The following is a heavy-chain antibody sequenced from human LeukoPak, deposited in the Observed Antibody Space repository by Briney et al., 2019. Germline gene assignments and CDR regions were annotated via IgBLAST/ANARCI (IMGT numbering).Heavy chain of an antibody. CDR3: ARDVVGIVATTYFDY. CDR2: IYSGGST. V-gene: IGHV3-66*01. Sequence: GGSLRLSCAVSGFTVSSNYMSRVRQAPGKGLVWVSVIYSGGSTYYADSVKGRFTISRDNSKNTLYLQMNSLRAEDTAVYYCARDVVGIVATTYFDYWGQGTLVTVSS. CDR1: GFTVSSNY. D-gene: IGHD5-12*01. J-gene: IGHJ4*02.